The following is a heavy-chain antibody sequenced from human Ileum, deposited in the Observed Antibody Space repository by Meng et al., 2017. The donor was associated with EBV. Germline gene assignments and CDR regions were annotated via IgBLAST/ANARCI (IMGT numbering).Heavy chain of an antibody. J-gene: IGHJ4*02. CDR3: AGVPHSGSHY. CDR1: GGSVSSTYSF. V-gene: IGHV4-61*01. Sequence: QQPRREWGRGQVRPPGPSSLSCTYTGGSVSSTYSFWPWIRQPAGKGLEWIGFMSNSGNTNYRPHLESRVTISVDTSKSQASLKLSTVTAADTAVYYCAGVPHSGSHYWGQGTLVTVSS. D-gene: IGHD1-26*01. CDR2: MSNSGNT.